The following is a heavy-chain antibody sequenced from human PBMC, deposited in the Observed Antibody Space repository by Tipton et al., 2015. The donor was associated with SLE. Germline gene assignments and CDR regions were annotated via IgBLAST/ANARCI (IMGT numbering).Heavy chain of an antibody. D-gene: IGHD6-19*01. CDR3: ARGPEQWLVNPHYFDY. CDR1: GYSISSGYY. Sequence: TLSLTCAVSGYSISSGYYWGWIRQPPGKGLEWIGSFYHGGTTYYNPSLTSRVTISVDTSKNQFSLKLSAVTAADTAVYCCARGPEQWLVNPHYFDYWGQGTMV. CDR2: FYHGGTT. J-gene: IGHJ4*02. V-gene: IGHV4-38-2*01.